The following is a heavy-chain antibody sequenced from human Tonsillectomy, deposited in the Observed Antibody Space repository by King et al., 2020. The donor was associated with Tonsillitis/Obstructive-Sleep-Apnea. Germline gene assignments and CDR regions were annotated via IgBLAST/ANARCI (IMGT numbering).Heavy chain of an antibody. CDR2: INPSGGAT. V-gene: IGHV1-46*01. Sequence: EQLVQSGAEVKKPGASVKVSCKASGYTFTSYYMHWVRQAPGQGLEWMGIINPSGGATSYAQMFQGRVTLTRDTSTNTVYMDLSSLRSEDTAVYYCARGDPPLGGSGSHPPTNWFDPWGQGTLVTVSS. CDR1: GYTFTSYY. J-gene: IGHJ5*02. D-gene: IGHD3-22*01. CDR3: ARGDPPLGGSGSHPPTNWFDP.